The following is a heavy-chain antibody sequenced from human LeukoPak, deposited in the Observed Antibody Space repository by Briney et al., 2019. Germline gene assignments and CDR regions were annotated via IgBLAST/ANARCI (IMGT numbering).Heavy chain of an antibody. CDR1: GFTFSSYG. J-gene: IGHJ4*02. D-gene: IGHD4-17*01. V-gene: IGHV3-30*18. Sequence: GALRLSCAASGFTFSSYGMHWVRQAPGKGLEWVAVISYDGSNKYYADSVKGRFTISRDNSKDTLYLQMNSLRAEDTAVYYCAKDTYGDYGFDYWGQGTLVTVSS. CDR2: ISYDGSNK. CDR3: AKDTYGDYGFDY.